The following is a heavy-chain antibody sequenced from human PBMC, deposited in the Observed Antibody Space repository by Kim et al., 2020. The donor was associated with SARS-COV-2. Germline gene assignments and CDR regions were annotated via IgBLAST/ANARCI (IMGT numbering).Heavy chain of an antibody. Sequence: SVKVSCKASGGTFSNHGVSWVRQAPGQGLEWMGRIIPILDKTNYAQKFQGRVTIAADKYTSVAYMELSSLKSEDTAVYYWLRDVTLAGTEQAWFDPWGQ. CDR2: IIPILDKT. D-gene: IGHD6-19*01. CDR1: GGTFSNHG. J-gene: IGHJ5*02. V-gene: IGHV1-69*04. CDR3: LRDVTLAGTEQAWFDP.